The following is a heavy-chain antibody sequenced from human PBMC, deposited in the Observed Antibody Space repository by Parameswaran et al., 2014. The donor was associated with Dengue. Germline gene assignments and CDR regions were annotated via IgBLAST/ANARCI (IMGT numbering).Heavy chain of an antibody. CDR1: GGSISSDGYY. J-gene: IGHJ3*02. Sequence: ASETLSLTCTVSGGSISSDGYYWTWIRQHPGKGLEWIGYIYYSGSTYYNPSLKSRITISVDTSKNQFSLKLSSVTAADTAVYYCARAAYGGNSYLFDIWGQGTMVTVSS. CDR3: ARAAYGGNSYLFDI. D-gene: IGHD4-23*01. CDR2: IYYSGST. V-gene: IGHV4-31*03.